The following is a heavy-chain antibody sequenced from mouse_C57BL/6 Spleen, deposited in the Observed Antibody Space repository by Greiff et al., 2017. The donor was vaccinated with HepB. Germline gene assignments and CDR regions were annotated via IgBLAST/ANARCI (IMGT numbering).Heavy chain of an antibody. CDR3: ARWDGTKFAY. V-gene: IGHV1-69*01. CDR1: GYTFTSYW. J-gene: IGHJ3*01. D-gene: IGHD4-1*01. CDR2: IDPSDSYT. Sequence: VKLQQPGAELVMPGASVKLSCKASGYTFTSYWMHWVKQRPGQGLEWIGEIDPSDSYTNYNQKFKGKSTLTVDKSSSTAYMQLSSLTSEDSAVYYCARWDGTKFAYWGQGTLVTVSA.